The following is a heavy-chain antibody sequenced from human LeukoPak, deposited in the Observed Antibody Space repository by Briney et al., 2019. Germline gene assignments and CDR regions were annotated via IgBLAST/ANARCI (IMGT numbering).Heavy chain of an antibody. D-gene: IGHD6-13*01. Sequence: PGGSLRLSCAASGFTFSSYAMSWVRQAPGKGLEWIGEIYHSGSTNYNPSLKSRVTISVDTSKNQFSLKLSSVTAADTAVYYCARDAIAAADPDYWGQGTLVTVSS. CDR3: ARDAIAAADPDY. CDR1: GFTFSSYAM. CDR2: IYHSGST. V-gene: IGHV4-4*02. J-gene: IGHJ4*02.